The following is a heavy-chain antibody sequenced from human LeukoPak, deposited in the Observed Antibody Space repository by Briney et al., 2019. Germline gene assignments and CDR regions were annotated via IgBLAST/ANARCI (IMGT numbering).Heavy chain of an antibody. CDR3: ARGHYYDSSGSLDY. CDR1: GFTFSDYY. Sequence: GGSLRLSCAASGFTFSDYYMTWIRQAPGKGLEWVSYISSSGSTIYYADSVKGRFTISRDNAKNTLYLQMNSLRAEDTAVYYCARGHYYDSSGSLDYWGQGTMVTVSS. D-gene: IGHD3-22*01. V-gene: IGHV3-11*04. CDR2: ISSSGSTI. J-gene: IGHJ4*02.